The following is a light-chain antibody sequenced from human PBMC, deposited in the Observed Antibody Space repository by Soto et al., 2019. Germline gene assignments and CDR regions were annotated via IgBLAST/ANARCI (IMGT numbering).Light chain of an antibody. Sequence: QSALTQPPSASGSPGQSVTICCTGTSSDVGGYNFVSWYQHHPGKAPKLIIYEVSKRPSGVPNRFSGSKSGNTASLTVSGLQAEDEADYYCNSYAGSNIYVFGSGTKLTVL. CDR3: NSYAGSNIYV. J-gene: IGLJ1*01. V-gene: IGLV2-8*01. CDR1: SSDVGGYNF. CDR2: EVS.